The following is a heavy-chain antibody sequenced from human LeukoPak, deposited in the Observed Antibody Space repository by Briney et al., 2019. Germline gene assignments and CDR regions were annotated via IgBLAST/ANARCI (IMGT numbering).Heavy chain of an antibody. CDR1: GFTLSSYA. CDR2: ISGSGGST. V-gene: IGHV3-23*01. CDR3: AKDFVHYKGYYFDY. J-gene: IGHJ4*02. D-gene: IGHD4-11*01. Sequence: PGGSLRLSCAASGFTLSSYAMSWVRQAPGKGLEWVSAISGSGGSTYYADSVKGRFTISRDNSKNTLYLQMNSLRAEDTAVYYCAKDFVHYKGYYFDYWGQGTLVTVSS.